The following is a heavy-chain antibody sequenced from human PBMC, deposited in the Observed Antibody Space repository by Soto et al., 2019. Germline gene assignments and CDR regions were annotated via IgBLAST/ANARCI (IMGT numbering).Heavy chain of an antibody. V-gene: IGHV1-69*06. CDR3: ATWGSYSGSYCFDY. CDR2: VIPKYDSV. Sequence: QVQLVQSGAEVKKPGSSVKVSCEASGGTSNSYTINWVRQAPGQGLEWIGQVIPKYDSVNYAQRFKGRVSISADKSTNTVYMELSSLRSEHPALYYCATWGSYSGSYCFDYWGQGTLVSVAS. J-gene: IGHJ4*02. CDR1: GGTSNSYT. D-gene: IGHD3-16*01.